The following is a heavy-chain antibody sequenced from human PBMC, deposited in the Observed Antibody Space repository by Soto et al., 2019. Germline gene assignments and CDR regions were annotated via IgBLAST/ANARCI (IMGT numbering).Heavy chain of an antibody. D-gene: IGHD3-10*01. V-gene: IGHV4-39*01. CDR2: IYYSGST. CDR3: ARPNLYRAFDI. CDR1: GGSISSSGYY. J-gene: IGHJ3*02. Sequence: QLQLQESGPGLVKPSETLSLTCTVSGGSISSSGYYWGWIRQPPGKGLEWIGSIYYSGSTYYNPSLKSRVTISVDTSKNQFSLKLSSVTAADTAVYYCARPNLYRAFDIWGQGTMVTVSS.